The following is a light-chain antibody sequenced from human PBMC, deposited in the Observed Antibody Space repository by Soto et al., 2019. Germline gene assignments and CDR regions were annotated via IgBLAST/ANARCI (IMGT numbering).Light chain of an antibody. Sequence: QTVVTQSPSASASLGASVKLTCTLSSGHSSYAIAWHQQQPEKGPRYLMKLDSDGSHTKGDAIPDRFSGSSSGAERYLTIFSLQSEDEADYYCQTWGTGIHVVFGGGTKLTVL. J-gene: IGLJ2*01. V-gene: IGLV4-69*01. CDR2: LDSDGSH. CDR3: QTWGTGIHVV. CDR1: SGHSSYA.